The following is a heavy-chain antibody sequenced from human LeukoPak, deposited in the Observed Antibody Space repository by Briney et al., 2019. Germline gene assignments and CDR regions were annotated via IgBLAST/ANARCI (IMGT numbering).Heavy chain of an antibody. V-gene: IGHV3-53*01. D-gene: IGHD3-9*01. J-gene: IGHJ6*02. CDR1: GFTVSSNY. CDR2: IYSGGST. CDR3: ARGPTSSHYDILTGNYYGMDV. Sequence: GGSLRLSCAASGFTVSSNYMSWVRQAPGKGLEWVSVIYSGGSTYYADSVKGRFTISRDNSKNTLYLQMNSLRAEDTAVYYCARGPTSSHYDILTGNYYGMDVWGQGTTVTVSS.